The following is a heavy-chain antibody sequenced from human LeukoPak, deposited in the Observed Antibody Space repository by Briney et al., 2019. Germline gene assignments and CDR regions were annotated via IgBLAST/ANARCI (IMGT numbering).Heavy chain of an antibody. CDR3: AKDHDYVWGSYHRY. V-gene: IGHV3-23*01. J-gene: IGHJ4*02. D-gene: IGHD3-16*02. Sequence: GGSLRLSCAASGFTFSSYGMSWVRQAPGKGLEWVSAISGSGGSTYYADSVKGRFTISRDNSKNTLYLQMNSLRAEDTAVYYCAKDHDYVWGSYHRYWGQGTLVTVSS. CDR2: ISGSGGST. CDR1: GFTFSSYG.